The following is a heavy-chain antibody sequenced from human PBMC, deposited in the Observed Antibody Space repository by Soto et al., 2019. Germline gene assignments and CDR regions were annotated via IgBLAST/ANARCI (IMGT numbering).Heavy chain of an antibody. J-gene: IGHJ6*02. Sequence: VTWEEYGLGITRNCRRWLRQAPKQGLDWMGWISAYNGNTNYAQKLQGRVTMTTDTSTSTAYMELRSLRSDDTAVYYCAREGYCSSTSCYVYYGMDVWGQGNTVTGSS. D-gene: IGHD2-2*01. V-gene: IGHV1-18*01. CDR2: ISAYNGNT. CDR1: GLGITRNC. CDR3: AREGYCSSTSCYVYYGMDV.